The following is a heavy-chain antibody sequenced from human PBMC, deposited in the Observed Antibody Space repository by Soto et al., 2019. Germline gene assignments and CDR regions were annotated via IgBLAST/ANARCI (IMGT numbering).Heavy chain of an antibody. J-gene: IGHJ6*02. CDR2: IYYSGST. CDR1: GGSISSSSYY. V-gene: IGHV4-39*07. CDR3: ARETSIAAAGPNYYYYYGMDV. Sequence: PSETLSLTCTVSGGSISSSSYYWGWIRQPPGKGLEWIGSIYYSGSTYYNPSLKSRVTISVDTSKNQFSLKLSSVTAADTAVYYCARETSIAAAGPNYYYYYGMDVWGQGTTVTVSS. D-gene: IGHD6-13*01.